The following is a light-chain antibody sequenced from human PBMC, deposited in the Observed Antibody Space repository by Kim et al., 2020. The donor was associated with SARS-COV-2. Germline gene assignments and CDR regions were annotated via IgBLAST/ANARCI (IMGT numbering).Light chain of an antibody. CDR3: QAWDSSTKV. Sequence: SVSPGQTASITCSGDKLGDKYACWYQQKPGQSPVLVIYQDNKRPSGIHERFSGSNSGNTATLTISGTQAMDEADYYCQAWDSSTKVFGTGTKVTVL. CDR2: QDN. V-gene: IGLV3-1*01. CDR1: KLGDKY. J-gene: IGLJ1*01.